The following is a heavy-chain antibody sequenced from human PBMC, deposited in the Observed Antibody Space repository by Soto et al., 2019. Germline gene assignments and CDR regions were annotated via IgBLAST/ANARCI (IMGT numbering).Heavy chain of an antibody. D-gene: IGHD5-18*01. CDR3: AREWRPPPHVDTAMVPPYYYYGMDV. Sequence: GPSVKVSCKASGGTFSSYAISWVRQAPGQGLEWMGGIIPIFGTANYAQKFQGRVTITADKSTSTAYMELSSLRSEDTAVYYCAREWRPPPHVDTAMVPPYYYYGMDVWGQGTTVTVSS. J-gene: IGHJ6*02. CDR2: IIPIFGTA. V-gene: IGHV1-69*06. CDR1: GGTFSSYA.